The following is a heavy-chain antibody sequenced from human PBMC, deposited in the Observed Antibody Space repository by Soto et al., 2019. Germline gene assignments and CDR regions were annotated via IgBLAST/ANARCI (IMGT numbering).Heavy chain of an antibody. CDR1: SISTYY. Sequence: SETLSLTCTVDSISTYYWNWIRQTPGKGLEWIGYIYYLGRTNYNRSLKSRVTISIDRSKNQFSLKLSSVTAADTAVYYCARDKITGLFDYWGQGTLVTVSS. J-gene: IGHJ4*02. V-gene: IGHV4-59*12. CDR2: IYYLGRT. D-gene: IGHD2-8*02. CDR3: ARDKITGLFDY.